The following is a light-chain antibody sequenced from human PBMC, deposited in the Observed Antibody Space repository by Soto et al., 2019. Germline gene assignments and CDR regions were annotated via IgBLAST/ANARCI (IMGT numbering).Light chain of an antibody. V-gene: IGKV3-20*01. CDR1: QSVSNSF. CDR2: GAS. J-gene: IGKJ1*01. CDR3: QQYVTSPWA. Sequence: EIVLTQSPGTLSLSPGERATLSCRASQSVSNSFLAWYKQKPGQAPRLLIYGASNRATGIPDRFSGSGSGTDCTLNISRLEPEDFAEYYCQQYVTSPWAFCQGTKVEIE.